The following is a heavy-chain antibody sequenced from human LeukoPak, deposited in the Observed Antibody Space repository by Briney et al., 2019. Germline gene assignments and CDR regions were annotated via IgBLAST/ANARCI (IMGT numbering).Heavy chain of an antibody. CDR3: ARAGCGGDCYSVIFSYFDY. CDR1: GGSFSGYY. D-gene: IGHD2-21*02. J-gene: IGHJ4*02. CDR2: INHSGST. V-gene: IGHV4-34*01. Sequence: SETLSLTCAVYGGSFSGYYWSWIRQPPGKGLEWIGEINHSGSTNYNPSLKSRVAISVDTSKNQFSLKLSSVTAADTAVYYCARAGCGGDCYSVIFSYFDYWGQGTLVTVSS.